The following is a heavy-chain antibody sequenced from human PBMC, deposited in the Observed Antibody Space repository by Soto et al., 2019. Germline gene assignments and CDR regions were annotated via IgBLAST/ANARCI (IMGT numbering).Heavy chain of an antibody. CDR2: IKSKTDGGTT. CDR3: RNDYYYYGMDV. V-gene: IGHV3-15*01. J-gene: IGHJ6*02. CDR1: GFTFSNAW. Sequence: LRLSCAAPGFTFSNAWMSWVRQAPGKGLEWVGRIKSKTDGGTTDYAAPVKGRFTISRDDSKNTLYLQMNSLKTEDTAVYYCRNDYYYYGMDVWGQGTTVTSP.